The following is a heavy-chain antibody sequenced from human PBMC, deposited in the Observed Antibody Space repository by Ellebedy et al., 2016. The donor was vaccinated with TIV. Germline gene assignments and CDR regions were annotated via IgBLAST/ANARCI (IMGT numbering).Heavy chain of an antibody. CDR1: GGSISSSSYY. J-gene: IGHJ3*02. V-gene: IGHV4-39*07. D-gene: IGHD3-10*01. CDR3: ARAITMVRGVIITHAFDI. CDR2: IYYSGST. Sequence: SETLSLTCTVSGGSISSSSYYWGWIRQPPGKGLEWIGSIYYSGSTYYNPSLKSRVTISVDTSKNQFSLKLSSVTAADTAVYYCARAITMVRGVIITHAFDIWGQGTMDTVSS.